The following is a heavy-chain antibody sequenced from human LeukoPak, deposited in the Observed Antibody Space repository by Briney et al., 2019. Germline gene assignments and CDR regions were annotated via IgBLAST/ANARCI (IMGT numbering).Heavy chain of an antibody. CDR2: IYHSGST. D-gene: IGHD6-13*01. CDR1: GYSINNGYY. Sequence: SETLSLTCTVSGYSINNGYYWGWIRQPPGKGLEWIGSIYHSGSTYYKPSLQSRVTISVDTSKNQFSLKLSSVTAADTAVYYCARAFYSSSWYHKEDFFDYWGQGTPVTVSS. V-gene: IGHV4-38-2*02. J-gene: IGHJ4*02. CDR3: ARAFYSSSWYHKEDFFDY.